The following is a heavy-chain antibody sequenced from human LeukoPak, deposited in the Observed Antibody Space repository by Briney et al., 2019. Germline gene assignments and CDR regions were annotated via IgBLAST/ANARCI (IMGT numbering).Heavy chain of an antibody. D-gene: IGHD3-3*01. Sequence: PSETLSLTCTVSGGSISSGSYYWSWIRQPAGKGLEWIGRIYTSGSTNYNPSLKSRVTISVDTSKNQFSLKLSSVTAADTAAYYCARGDYDFWSCYLDYWGQGTLVTVSS. CDR2: IYTSGST. CDR3: ARGDYDFWSCYLDY. V-gene: IGHV4-61*02. CDR1: GGSISSGSYY. J-gene: IGHJ4*02.